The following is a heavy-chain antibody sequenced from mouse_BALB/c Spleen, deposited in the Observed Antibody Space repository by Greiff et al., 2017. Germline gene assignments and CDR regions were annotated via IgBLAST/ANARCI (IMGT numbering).Heavy chain of an antibody. Sequence: VQLQQSGAELARPGASVKLSCKASGYTFTSYWMHWVKQRPGQGLEWIGYINPSTGYTEYNQKFKDKATLTADKSSSTVYMELSRLTSEDSAVYFCARHEEKSIYYDYDDAPFDYWGQGTTLTVSS. CDR1: GYTFTSYW. CDR2: INPSTGYT. D-gene: IGHD2-4*01. CDR3: ARHEEKSIYYDYDDAPFDY. V-gene: IGHV1-7*01. J-gene: IGHJ2*01.